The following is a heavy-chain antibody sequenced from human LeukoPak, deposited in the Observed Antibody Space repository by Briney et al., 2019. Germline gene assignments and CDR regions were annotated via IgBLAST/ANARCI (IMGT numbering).Heavy chain of an antibody. CDR3: ARNNGMDV. CDR2: VNRDGSET. Sequence: GGSLRLSCVASGFTLSNHWMTWVRQVPGRGPEWVANVNRDGSETYYLDSVKGRFTISKDNAKNSLYLQMNSLRAEDTALYHCARNNGMDVWGQGTTVIVSS. CDR1: GFTLSNHW. V-gene: IGHV3-7*03. J-gene: IGHJ6*02.